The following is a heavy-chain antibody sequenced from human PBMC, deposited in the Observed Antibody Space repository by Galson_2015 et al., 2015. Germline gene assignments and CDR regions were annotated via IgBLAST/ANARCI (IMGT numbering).Heavy chain of an antibody. CDR2: ISYDGSNK. J-gene: IGHJ5*02. V-gene: IGHV3-30*03. Sequence: SLRLSCAASGFTFSSYGMHWVRQAPGKGLEWVAVISYDGSNKYYADSVKGRFTISRDNSKNTLYLQMNSLRAEDTAVYYCARDNSRGLVGEGNWFDPWGQGTLVTVSS. CDR3: ARDNSRGLVGEGNWFDP. D-gene: IGHD6-19*01. CDR1: GFTFSSYG.